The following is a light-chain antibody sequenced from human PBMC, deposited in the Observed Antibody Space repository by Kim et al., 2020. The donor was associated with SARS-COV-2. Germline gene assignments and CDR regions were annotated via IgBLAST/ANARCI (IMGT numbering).Light chain of an antibody. V-gene: IGLV3-1*01. CDR1: KLGEKY. J-gene: IGLJ3*02. CDR2: QDT. CDR3: QAWDSSAVV. Sequence: SYELTQPPSVSVSPGQTARITCSGDKLGEKYTCWYQQKPGQSPVLVIYQDTKRPSGIPERFSGYTSVNTATLTISGTQAVDEADYYCQAWDSSAVVFGGG.